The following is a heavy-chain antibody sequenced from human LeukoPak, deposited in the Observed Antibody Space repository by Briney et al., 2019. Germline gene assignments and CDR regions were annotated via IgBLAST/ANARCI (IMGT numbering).Heavy chain of an antibody. CDR2: IRYDGSNK. CDR1: GFTFSSYG. D-gene: IGHD1-14*01. V-gene: IGHV3-30*02. CDR3: AKDPGPVGYYYYMDV. Sequence: GGSLRLSCAASGFTFSSYGMHWVRQAPGKGLEWVAFIRYDGSNKYYADSVKGRFTISRDNSKNTLYLQMNSPRAEDTAVYYCAKDPGPVGYYYYMDVWGKGTTVTVSS. J-gene: IGHJ6*03.